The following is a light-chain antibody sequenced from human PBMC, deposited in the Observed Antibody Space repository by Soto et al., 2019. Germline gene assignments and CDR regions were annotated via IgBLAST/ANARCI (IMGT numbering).Light chain of an antibody. J-gene: IGLJ2*01. V-gene: IGLV1-40*01. CDR3: QSYDSSLRV. CDR1: SSNIGAGYD. CDR2: GNS. Sequence: QPVLTQPPSVSGAPGQRVTISCTGSSSNIGAGYDVHWYQQLPGTAPKLLIHGNSNRPSGVPDRFSGSKSGTSASLAITGLQDEDEADYYCQSYDSSLRVFGGGTKLTVL.